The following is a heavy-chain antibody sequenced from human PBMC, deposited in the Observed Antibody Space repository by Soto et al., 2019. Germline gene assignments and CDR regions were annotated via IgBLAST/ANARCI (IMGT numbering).Heavy chain of an antibody. D-gene: IGHD3-22*01. J-gene: IGHJ4*02. CDR3: ARGGHYYDSSGYYRGVLDY. Sequence: QVQLQESGPGLVKPSETLSLTCTVSGGSISSYYWSWIRQPPGKGLEWIGYIYYSGSTNYNPSLKSRVTISVATSKNQFSLKLSSVTAADTAVYYCARGGHYYDSSGYYRGVLDYWGQGTLVTVSS. CDR1: GGSISSYY. V-gene: IGHV4-59*01. CDR2: IYYSGST.